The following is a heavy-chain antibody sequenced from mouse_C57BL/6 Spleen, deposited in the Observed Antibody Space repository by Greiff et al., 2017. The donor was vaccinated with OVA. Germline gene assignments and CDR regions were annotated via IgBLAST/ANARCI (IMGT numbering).Heavy chain of an antibody. Sequence: QVQLKQSGAELARPGASVKLSCKASGYTFTSYGISWVKQRTGQGLEWIGEIYPRSGNTYYNEKFKGKATLTADKSSSTAYMELRSLTSEDSAVYFCARRSYDGYPAWFAYWGQGTLVTVSA. CDR2: IYPRSGNT. D-gene: IGHD2-3*01. J-gene: IGHJ3*01. CDR1: GYTFTSYG. CDR3: ARRSYDGYPAWFAY. V-gene: IGHV1-81*01.